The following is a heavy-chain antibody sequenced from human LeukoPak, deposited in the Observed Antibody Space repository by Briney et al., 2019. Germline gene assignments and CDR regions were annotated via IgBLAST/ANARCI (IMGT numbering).Heavy chain of an antibody. CDR3: ARGAYHYGSGSYYFDY. CDR1: GGSINSYD. J-gene: IGHJ4*02. Sequence: MSSETLSLTCTASGGSINSYDWSWIRQPAGKRLEWIGRIYTSGSTNHNPSLKSRVTMSVDKPKNQLSLKLSSVTASDTAVYCCARGAYHYGSGSYYFDYWGQGTLVTVSS. D-gene: IGHD3-10*01. V-gene: IGHV4-4*07. CDR2: IYTSGST.